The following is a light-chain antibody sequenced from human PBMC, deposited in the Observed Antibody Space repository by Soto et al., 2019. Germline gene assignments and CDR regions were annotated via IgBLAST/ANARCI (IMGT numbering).Light chain of an antibody. Sequence: IQLTQSPPSLSASVGDRVTITCRASQGISSFLAWYQQKPGKAPNLLIYAASTLHTGVPSRFSGSGSGTDFTLTIGSLQPEDIATYYCQQLSSYPLTFGGGTKVDI. CDR3: QQLSSYPLT. V-gene: IGKV1-9*01. CDR2: AAS. J-gene: IGKJ4*01. CDR1: QGISSF.